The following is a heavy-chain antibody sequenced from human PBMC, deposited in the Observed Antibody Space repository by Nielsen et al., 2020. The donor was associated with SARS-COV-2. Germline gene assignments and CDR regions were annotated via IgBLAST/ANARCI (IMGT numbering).Heavy chain of an antibody. CDR1: GFTFNIYA. Sequence: GGSLRLSCAASGFTFNIYAMSWVRQGPGKGLEWVPGISGSGGSTYYADSVKGRFTISRDNSKNTLYLEMNSLRAEDTAVYYCAKEGQWLPRHMDVWGKGTTVTVSS. CDR2: ISGSGGST. J-gene: IGHJ6*03. V-gene: IGHV3-23*01. D-gene: IGHD6-19*01. CDR3: AKEGQWLPRHMDV.